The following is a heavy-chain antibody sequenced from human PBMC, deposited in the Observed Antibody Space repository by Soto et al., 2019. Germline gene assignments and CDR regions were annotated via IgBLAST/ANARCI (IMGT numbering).Heavy chain of an antibody. V-gene: IGHV3-11*01. CDR2: ISGSGHTF. CDR3: ARGRGDPIFGAVLY. D-gene: IGHD3-3*01. CDR1: GFTFSDHY. Sequence: QVQLVESGGGLVKPGGSLRLSCVASGFTFSDHYMSWILQTPGKGLEGVSYISGSGHTFYYADSVKGRFTTSRDNAKNSLYLQMNSLRAEDTAMYYCARGRGDPIFGAVLYWGQGNLVTVSA. J-gene: IGHJ4*02.